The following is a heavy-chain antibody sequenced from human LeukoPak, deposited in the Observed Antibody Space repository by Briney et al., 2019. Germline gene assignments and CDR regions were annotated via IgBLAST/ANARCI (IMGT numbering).Heavy chain of an antibody. CDR1: GYTFTSYG. V-gene: IGHV1-18*01. CDR2: ISAYSGNT. Sequence: GASVKVSCKASGYTFTSYGISWVRQAPGQGLEWMGWISAYSGNTNYAQKLQGRVTMTTDTSTSTAYMELRSLRSDDTAVYYCARASCSSTSCPPEPYYYYYMDVWGKGTTVTISS. CDR3: ARASCSSTSCPPEPYYYYYMDV. J-gene: IGHJ6*03. D-gene: IGHD2-2*01.